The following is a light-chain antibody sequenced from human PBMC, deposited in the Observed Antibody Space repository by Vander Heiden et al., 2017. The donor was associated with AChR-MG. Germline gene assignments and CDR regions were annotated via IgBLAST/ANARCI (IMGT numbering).Light chain of an antibody. J-gene: IGLJ1*01. CDR2: DDS. CDR3: QVWDNSSDHPYV. V-gene: IGLV3-21*02. Sequence: SYVLTQPPSVSVAPGQTARITFGGNNIGSKSVHWYQQKPGQAPVLVVYDDSDRPSGIPERFSGSNSGNTATLTISRVEAGDEADYYCQVWDNSSDHPYVFGSGTKVTVL. CDR1: NIGSKS.